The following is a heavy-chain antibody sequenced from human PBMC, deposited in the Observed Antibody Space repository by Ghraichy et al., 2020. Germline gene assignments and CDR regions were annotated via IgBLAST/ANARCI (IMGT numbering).Heavy chain of an antibody. CDR2: IYTSGST. Sequence: SETLSLTCTVSGGSISSYYWSWIRQPAGKGLEWIGRIYTSGSTNYNPSLKSRVTMSVDTSKNQFSLKLSSVTAADTAVYYCARGMYYYDSSGYSPTYYFDYWGQGTLVTVSS. V-gene: IGHV4-4*07. CDR1: GGSISSYY. D-gene: IGHD3-22*01. J-gene: IGHJ4*02. CDR3: ARGMYYYDSSGYSPTYYFDY.